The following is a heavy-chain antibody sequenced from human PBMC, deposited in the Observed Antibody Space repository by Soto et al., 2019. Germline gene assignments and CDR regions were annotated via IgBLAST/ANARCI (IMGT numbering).Heavy chain of an antibody. J-gene: IGHJ4*02. D-gene: IGHD1-26*01. CDR1: GGSVSSGSYY. CDR2: IYYSGST. V-gene: IGHV4-61*01. CDR3: ARVMGELLTFDY. Sequence: PSETLSLTCTVSGGSVSSGSYYWSWIRQPPGKGLEWIGYIYYSGSTNYNPSLKSRVTISVDTSKNQFSLKLSSVTAADTAVYYCARVMGELLTFDYWGQGTLVTVSS.